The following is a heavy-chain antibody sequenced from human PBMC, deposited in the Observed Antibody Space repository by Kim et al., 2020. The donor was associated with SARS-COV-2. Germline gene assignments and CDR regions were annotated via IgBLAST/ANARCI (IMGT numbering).Heavy chain of an antibody. J-gene: IGHJ4*02. D-gene: IGHD2-15*01. V-gene: IGHV3-30*04. CDR3: AREDIVVVVAATGRLGH. Sequence: GGSLRLSCAASGFTFSSYAMHWVRQAPGKGLEWVAVISYDGSNKYYADSVKGRFTISRDNSKNTLYLQMNSLRAEDTAVYYCAREDIVVVVAATGRLGHWGQGTLVTVSS. CDR2: ISYDGSNK. CDR1: GFTFSSYA.